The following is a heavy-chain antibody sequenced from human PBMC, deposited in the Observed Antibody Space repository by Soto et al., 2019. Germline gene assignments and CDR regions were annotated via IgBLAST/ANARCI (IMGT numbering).Heavy chain of an antibody. CDR3: ATTFNPYASRGYYLLK. CDR1: GYTFTTYG. D-gene: IGHD3-22*01. J-gene: IGHJ4*01. Sequence: QVQLLQSGAEVREPGASVKVSCKTSGYTFTTYGIAWVRQAPGQGLEWMGWINTYNDNTKYAQKFQGRVTMTADTSTATAFLDLGGLRSDDSAVYYCATTFNPYASRGYYLLKWGQGTLVSVSS. V-gene: IGHV1-18*01. CDR2: INTYNDNT.